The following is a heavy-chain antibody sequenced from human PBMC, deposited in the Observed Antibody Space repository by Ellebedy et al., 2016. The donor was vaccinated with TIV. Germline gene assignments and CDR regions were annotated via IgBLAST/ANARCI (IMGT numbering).Heavy chain of an antibody. Sequence: MPSETLSLTCTVSGLSISSSSYYWGWVRQPPGKGLEWIGSMYYSANTHYKPSLKSRVTISVDTSKNQLSLRLSSVTAADTAVYYCAAYYGGRFDYWGQGTLVTVSS. V-gene: IGHV4-39*07. J-gene: IGHJ4*02. CDR1: GLSISSSSYY. D-gene: IGHD4-23*01. CDR2: MYYSANT. CDR3: AAYYGGRFDY.